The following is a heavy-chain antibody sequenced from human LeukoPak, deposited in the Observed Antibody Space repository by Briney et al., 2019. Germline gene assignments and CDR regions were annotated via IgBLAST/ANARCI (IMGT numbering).Heavy chain of an antibody. Sequence: PGGSLRLSCAASGFTFSSYEMNWVRQAPGKGLEWVSYISSSGSTIYYADSVKGRFTISRDNAKNSLYLQMNSLRAEDTAVYYCARHDYGGNSGDYWGQGTLVTVSS. CDR2: ISSSGSTI. D-gene: IGHD4-23*01. CDR1: GFTFSSYE. CDR3: ARHDYGGNSGDY. J-gene: IGHJ4*02. V-gene: IGHV3-48*03.